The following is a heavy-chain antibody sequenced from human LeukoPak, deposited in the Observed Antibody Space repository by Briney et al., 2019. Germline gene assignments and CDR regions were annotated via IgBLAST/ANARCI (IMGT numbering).Heavy chain of an antibody. CDR2: ITNSGGST. J-gene: IGHJ3*02. CDR3: AKDVNRWALDT. V-gene: IGHV3-23*01. Sequence: GGSLRLSCAASGFTFSSYGMSWVRQAPGKGLEWVSAITNSGGSTYYADSVKGRFTISRDSSKNTLYLQMNSLRAEDTAVYYCAKDVNRWALDTWGRGTMVTVSS. D-gene: IGHD1-14*01. CDR1: GFTFSSYG.